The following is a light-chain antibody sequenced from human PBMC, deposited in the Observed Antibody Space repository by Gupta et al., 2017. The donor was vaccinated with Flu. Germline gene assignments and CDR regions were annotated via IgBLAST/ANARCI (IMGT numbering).Light chain of an antibody. V-gene: IGLV2-14*01. Sequence: QSALSQPASVSGSPRPSITISCTGTSSDVGGYNYVSWYQQHPGKAPKLMIYEVSNRPAGVSNRFSGSKAGNTASLTSAGLQAEDEADYYCSSDTSSSCDVFGGGTKLTVL. CDR2: EVS. J-gene: IGLJ3*02. CDR1: SSDVGGYNY. CDR3: SSDTSSSCDV.